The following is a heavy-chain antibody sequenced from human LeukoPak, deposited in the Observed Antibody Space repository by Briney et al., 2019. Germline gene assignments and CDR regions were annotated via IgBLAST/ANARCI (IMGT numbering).Heavy chain of an antibody. CDR3: ATGIAVAGWGGFDI. D-gene: IGHD6-19*01. CDR2: IYYSGST. V-gene: IGHV4-39*01. J-gene: IGHJ3*02. Sequence: PSQTLSLTCTVSGGSISSSSYYWGWIRQPPGKGLEWIGSIYYSGSTYYNPSLKSRVTISVDTSKNQFSLKLSSVTAADTAVYYCATGIAVAGWGGFDIWGQGTMVTVSS. CDR1: GGSISSSSYY.